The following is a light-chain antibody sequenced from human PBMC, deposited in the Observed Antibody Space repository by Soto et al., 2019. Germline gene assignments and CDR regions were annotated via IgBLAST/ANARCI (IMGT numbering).Light chain of an antibody. CDR2: GAS. V-gene: IGKV3-15*01. CDR3: QQYHNWPWK. CDR1: QSVSSN. J-gene: IGKJ1*01. Sequence: DILVTPCGARVYISPGAVAPISCRASQSVSSNLAWYQQKPGQAPRLLIYGASTRTTGIPATFSVSGSGTEFTLTISSLQSEDFAVYYCQQYHNWPWKFGQGTKVDIK.